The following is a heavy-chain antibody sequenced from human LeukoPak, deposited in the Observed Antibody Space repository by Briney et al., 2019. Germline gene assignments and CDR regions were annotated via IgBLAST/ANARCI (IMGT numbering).Heavy chain of an antibody. V-gene: IGHV4-34*12. D-gene: IGHD4/OR15-4a*01. CDR3: ARNWDGAIDY. J-gene: IGHJ4*02. CDR1: GGSISSYY. CDR2: IIHGGST. Sequence: SETLSLTCTVSGGSISSYYWNWIRQSPWKGLEWIGEIIHGGSTNYNPSLKSRVTISLVTSKHQFSLKLSSVTAADTAVYYCARNWDGAIDYWGQGTLVTVSS.